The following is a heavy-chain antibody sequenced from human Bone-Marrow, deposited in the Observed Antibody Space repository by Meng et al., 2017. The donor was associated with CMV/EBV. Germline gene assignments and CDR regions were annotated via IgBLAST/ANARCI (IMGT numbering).Heavy chain of an antibody. CDR2: ISHSGDT. Sequence: ESLKISCTVSGYSIRSGFYWGWIRQPPGKGLEWIGSISHSGDTYYNPSLKSPVIISEDTTKNQFSLKLSSVTAADTAVYYCARGRPRYSSGWGQGTLVTVSS. J-gene: IGHJ4*02. V-gene: IGHV4-38-2*02. D-gene: IGHD6-19*01. CDR1: GYSIRSGFY. CDR3: ARGRPRYSSG.